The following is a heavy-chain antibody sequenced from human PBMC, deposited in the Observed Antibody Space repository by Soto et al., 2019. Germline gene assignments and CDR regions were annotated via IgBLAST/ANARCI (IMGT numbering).Heavy chain of an antibody. CDR1: GGSISSSSYY. CDR2: IYYSGST. CDR3: ARHRPAGGAIHWFDP. V-gene: IGHV4-39*01. J-gene: IGHJ5*02. Sequence: QLQLQESGPGLVKPSETLSLTCTVSGGSISSSSYYWGWIRQPPGKGLEWIGSIYYSGSTYYNTSLRSRVTVSVDTSKNQFSLKRSSVTAADTAVYYCARHRPAGGAIHWFDPWGQGTLVTVSS. D-gene: IGHD6-13*01.